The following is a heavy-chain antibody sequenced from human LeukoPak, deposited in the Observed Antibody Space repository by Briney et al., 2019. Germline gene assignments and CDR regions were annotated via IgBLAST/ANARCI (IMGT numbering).Heavy chain of an antibody. J-gene: IGHJ4*02. Sequence: ASVKVSCKASGYTFTSYAMNWVRQAPGQGLEWMGWIYTNTGNPTYTQGFTGRFVFSLDTSVSTTYLQISNLKAEDTAVYYCARGIPVYGSSWSYYFDYWGQGTLVTVSS. CDR2: IYTNTGNP. CDR3: ARGIPVYGSSWSYYFDY. V-gene: IGHV7-4-1*02. D-gene: IGHD6-13*01. CDR1: GYTFTSYA.